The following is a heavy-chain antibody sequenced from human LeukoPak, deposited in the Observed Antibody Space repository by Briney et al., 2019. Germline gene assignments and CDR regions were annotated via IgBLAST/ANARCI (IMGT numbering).Heavy chain of an antibody. J-gene: IGHJ3*02. V-gene: IGHV3-21*01. CDR3: ARDQGYLAFDI. CDR2: ISSSSSYI. Sequence: GGSLRLSCAASGFTFSSYSMNWVRQAPGKGLEWVSSISSSSSYIYYADSVKGRFTISRDNAKNSLYLQMNSPRAEDTAVYYCARDQGYLAFDIWGQGTMVTVSS. CDR1: GFTFSSYS. D-gene: IGHD2-15*01.